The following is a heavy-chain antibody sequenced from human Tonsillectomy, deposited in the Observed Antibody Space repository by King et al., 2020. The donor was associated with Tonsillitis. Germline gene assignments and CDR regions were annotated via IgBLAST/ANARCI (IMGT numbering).Heavy chain of an antibody. D-gene: IGHD3-9*01. CDR1: GFTFSSYA. V-gene: IGHV3-23*04. CDR2: ISGSGGST. J-gene: IGHJ3*02. Sequence: EVQLVESGGGLVQPGGSLRLSCAASGFTFSSYAMSWVRQAPGKGLEWVSAISGSGGSTYYADSVKGRFTISRDNSKNTLYLQMNSLRAEDTAVYYCAKDKRFRYDILTGSQGGFAFDIWGPGTMVTVSS. CDR3: AKDKRFRYDILTGSQGGFAFDI.